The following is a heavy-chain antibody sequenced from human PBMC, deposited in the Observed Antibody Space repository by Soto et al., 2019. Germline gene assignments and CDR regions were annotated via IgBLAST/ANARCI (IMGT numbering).Heavy chain of an antibody. CDR3: ARGPSGDKVDY. D-gene: IGHD7-27*01. Sequence: SETLSLTCTVSGGSISSGDYNWSWIRQSPGKGLEWIGHIYDSGSTYNNPSLQSRVTISVDTSKNQFSLNLSSVTAADTAVYYCARGPSGDKVDYWGQGTLVTVSS. CDR2: IYDSGST. CDR1: GGSISSGDYN. J-gene: IGHJ4*02. V-gene: IGHV4-30-4*01.